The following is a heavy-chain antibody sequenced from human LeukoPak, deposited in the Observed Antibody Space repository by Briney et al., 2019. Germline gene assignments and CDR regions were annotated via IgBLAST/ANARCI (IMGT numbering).Heavy chain of an antibody. J-gene: IGHJ4*02. Sequence: GGSLRLSCAASGFTFSSYAMHWVRQAPGKGLEWVAVISYDGSNKYYADSVKGRFTISRDNSKNTLYLQMNSLRAEDTAVYYCARVGRAGGYCSSTSCYEDLYWGQGTLVTVSS. CDR2: ISYDGSNK. D-gene: IGHD2-2*01. V-gene: IGHV3-30*04. CDR3: ARVGRAGGYCSSTSCYEDLY. CDR1: GFTFSSYA.